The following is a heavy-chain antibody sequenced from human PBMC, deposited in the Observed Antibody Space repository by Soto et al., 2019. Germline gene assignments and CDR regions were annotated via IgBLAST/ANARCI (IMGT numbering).Heavy chain of an antibody. CDR1: GFTFSGSA. CDR2: ITASGGTT. Sequence: EVQLLESGGSLAQPGGSVRLSCAASGFTFSGSAMGWVRQAPGKGLEWVSSITASGGTTHYADSVKGRFTISRDNSKNTLHLQMSSLRVEDTAVYLCAKFRSSGLYYFHYGMDVWGQGTTVTVS. CDR3: AKFRSSGLYYFHYGMDV. J-gene: IGHJ6*02. D-gene: IGHD3-22*01. V-gene: IGHV3-23*01.